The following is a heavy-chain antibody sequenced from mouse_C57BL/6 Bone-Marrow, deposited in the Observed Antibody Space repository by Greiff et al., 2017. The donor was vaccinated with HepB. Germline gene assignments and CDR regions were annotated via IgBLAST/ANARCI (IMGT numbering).Heavy chain of an antibody. J-gene: IGHJ1*03. Sequence: EVQLKESGGGLVQPGGSLKLSCAASGFTFSDYYMYWVRQTPEKRLEWVAYISNGGGSTYYPDTVKGRFTISRDNAKNTLYLQMSRLKSEDTAMYYCARAYPLRRDWYFDVWGTGTTVTVSS. V-gene: IGHV5-12*01. CDR3: ARAYPLRRDWYFDV. CDR1: GFTFSDYY. D-gene: IGHD2-12*01. CDR2: ISNGGGST.